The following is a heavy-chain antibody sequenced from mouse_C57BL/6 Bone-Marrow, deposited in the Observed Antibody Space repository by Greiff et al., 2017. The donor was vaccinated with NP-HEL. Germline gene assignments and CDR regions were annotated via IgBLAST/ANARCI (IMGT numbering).Heavy chain of an antibody. V-gene: IGHV2-5*01. Sequence: QVQLQQSGPGLVQPSQSLSITCTVSGFSLTSYGVHWVRQSPGKGLEWLGVIWRGGSTDYNAAFMSRLSITKDNSKSQVFFKMNSLQADDTAIYYCAKENYYGSSYDAWFAYWGQGTLVTVSA. J-gene: IGHJ3*01. D-gene: IGHD1-1*01. CDR2: IWRGGST. CDR1: GFSLTSYG. CDR3: AKENYYGSSYDAWFAY.